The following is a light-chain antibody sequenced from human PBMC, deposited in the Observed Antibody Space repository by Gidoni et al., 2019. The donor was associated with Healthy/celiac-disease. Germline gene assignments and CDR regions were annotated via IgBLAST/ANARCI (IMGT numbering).Light chain of an antibody. V-gene: IGKV3-11*01. CDR3: QQRSNWPPLT. CDR1: QSVSSY. Sequence: EIVLTQSPATLSLSPGERATLSCRASQSVSSYLAWYQQKPGQAPRLLIDDASNRATGIPARFSGSGSGTDFTLTISSLEPEDFAVYYCQQRSNWPPLTFXGXTKVXIK. CDR2: DAS. J-gene: IGKJ4*01.